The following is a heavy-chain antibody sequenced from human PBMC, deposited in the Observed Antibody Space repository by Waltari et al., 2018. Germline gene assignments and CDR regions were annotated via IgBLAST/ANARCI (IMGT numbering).Heavy chain of an antibody. J-gene: IGHJ6*03. V-gene: IGHV3-23*04. D-gene: IGHD6-19*01. CDR1: GFTFSSYA. CDR3: AKARLPGIAVAGRRYYYYYMDV. CDR2: ISGSGGST. Sequence: EVQLVESGGGLVQPGGSLRLSCAASGFTFSSYAMSWVRQAPGKGLEWVSAISGSGGSTYYADSVKGRFTISRDNSKNTLYLQMNSLRAEDTAVYYCAKARLPGIAVAGRRYYYYYMDVWGKGTTVTVSS.